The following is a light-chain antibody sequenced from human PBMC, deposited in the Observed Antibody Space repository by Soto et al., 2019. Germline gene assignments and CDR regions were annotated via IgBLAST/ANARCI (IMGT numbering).Light chain of an antibody. Sequence: DIQMTQSPSSLSASVEDRVTIACRASQSVSNYLNWYQQRTGKHTKLLIYAASSLQSGVPSRFSGSGSGTDFTLPISSLQPEDFSTYYCQQTYSNPITFGQGTRLEIK. CDR1: QSVSNY. V-gene: IGKV1-39*01. CDR3: QQTYSNPIT. CDR2: AAS. J-gene: IGKJ5*01.